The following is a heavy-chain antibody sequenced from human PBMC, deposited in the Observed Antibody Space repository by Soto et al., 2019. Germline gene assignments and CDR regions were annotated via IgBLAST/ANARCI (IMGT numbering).Heavy chain of an antibody. D-gene: IGHD6-19*01. CDR3: AKGGRQWQVTSDFNY. J-gene: IGHJ4*02. CDR1: GFTISDYG. V-gene: IGHV3-30*18. Sequence: VQREESGGGVVQPGRSLRLSCAASGFTISDYGMHWVRQAPGKGLEWVAVVSHDGRNTHYADSVKGRFTISRDSSKNTVSLEMTSLRAEDTAVYYCAKGGRQWQVTSDFNYWGQGALVTVSS. CDR2: VSHDGRNT.